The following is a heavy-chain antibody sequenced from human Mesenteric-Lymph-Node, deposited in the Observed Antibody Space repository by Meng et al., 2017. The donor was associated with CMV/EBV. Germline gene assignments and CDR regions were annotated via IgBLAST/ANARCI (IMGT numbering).Heavy chain of an antibody. CDR3: ARVRVVPSAIYYFDY. Sequence: ASVKVSCKASGYIFSNYDINWVRQATGQGLEWMGWISPYSGATNYAQKFQGRITMTRDTSISTAYMELSRLRSDDTAVYYCARVRVVPSAIYYFDYWGQGTLVTVSS. J-gene: IGHJ4*02. D-gene: IGHD2-2*01. V-gene: IGHV1-2*02. CDR1: GYIFSNYD. CDR2: ISPYSGAT.